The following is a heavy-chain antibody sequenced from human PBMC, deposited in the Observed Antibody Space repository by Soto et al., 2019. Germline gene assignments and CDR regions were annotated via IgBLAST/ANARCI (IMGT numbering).Heavy chain of an antibody. Sequence: LRLSCAASGFTFSSYGMHWVRQAPGKGLEWVAVISYDGSNKYYADSVKGRFTISRDNSKNTLYLQMNSLRAEDTAVYYCASGDHSTPGYWGQGTLVTVSS. J-gene: IGHJ4*02. CDR2: ISYDGSNK. CDR3: ASGDHSTPGY. V-gene: IGHV3-30*03. D-gene: IGHD3-10*01. CDR1: GFTFSSYG.